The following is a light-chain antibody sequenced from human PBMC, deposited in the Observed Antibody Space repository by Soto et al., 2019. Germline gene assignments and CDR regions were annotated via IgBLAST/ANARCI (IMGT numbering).Light chain of an antibody. Sequence: DIQMTQSPSSLSASVGDRVTITCRASQSISSYLNWYQLKPGKAPKLLIYAASSLQSGLPSRFSGSGSGTDFTLTISSLQPEDFASYYCQQSYSTPLTFGGGTKVEIK. J-gene: IGKJ4*01. CDR2: AAS. V-gene: IGKV1-39*01. CDR3: QQSYSTPLT. CDR1: QSISSY.